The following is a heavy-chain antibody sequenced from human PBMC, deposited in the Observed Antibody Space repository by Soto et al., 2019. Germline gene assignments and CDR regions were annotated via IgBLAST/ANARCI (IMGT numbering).Heavy chain of an antibody. V-gene: IGHV5-51*01. D-gene: IGHD3-22*01. Sequence: GESLKISCKGSGYSFTSYWISWVRQMPGKGLEWMGRIDPGDSDTRYSPSFQGQVTISADKSISTAYLQWSSLKASDTAMYYCARHKVNYYDSSGYYYDGMDVWGQGTTVTVSS. CDR2: IDPGDSDT. CDR3: ARHKVNYYDSSGYYYDGMDV. CDR1: GYSFTSYW. J-gene: IGHJ6*02.